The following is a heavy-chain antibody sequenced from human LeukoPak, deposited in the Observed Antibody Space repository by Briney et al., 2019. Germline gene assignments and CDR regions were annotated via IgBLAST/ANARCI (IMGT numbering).Heavy chain of an antibody. D-gene: IGHD1-20*01. CDR1: GFTFSDYY. CDR3: AIFRITGTTSWFDP. V-gene: IGHV3-11*01. J-gene: IGHJ5*02. Sequence: PGGSLRLSCAASGFTFSDYYMSWIRQAPGKGLEWVSYIISSGSTIYYADSVKGRFTISRDNAKNSLYLQMNSLRAEDAAVYYCAIFRITGTTSWFDPWGQGTLVTVSS. CDR2: IISSGSTI.